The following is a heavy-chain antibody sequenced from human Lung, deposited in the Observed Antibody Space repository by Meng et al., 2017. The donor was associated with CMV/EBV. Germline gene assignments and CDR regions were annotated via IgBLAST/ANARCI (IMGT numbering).Heavy chain of an antibody. CDR2: TIPLLGIA. J-gene: IGHJ4*02. Sequence: SGGTFSIYAINWVRQAPGQGLEWMGGTIPLLGIAHYAQKFQGRVTISGDTSTSTSYMEVSSLTSEDTAMYYCARLAECSGGSCYVDNWGQGTLVTVSS. D-gene: IGHD2-15*01. CDR3: ARLAECSGGSCYVDN. V-gene: IGHV1-69*10. CDR1: GGTFSIYA.